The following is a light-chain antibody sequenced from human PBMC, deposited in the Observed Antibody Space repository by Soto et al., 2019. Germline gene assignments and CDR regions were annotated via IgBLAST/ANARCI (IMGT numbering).Light chain of an antibody. CDR3: TSYTISDTVV. CDR1: SSDIGTYNR. Sequence: QSALTQPPSVSGSPGQSVTISCTGTSSDIGTYNRVSWYQQPPGTAPKLLIYEVSNRLSGVPDRFAGYKSGTTASLTISGLQPEDEGAYYCTSYTISDTVVFGGGTTLTVL. V-gene: IGLV2-18*02. CDR2: EVS. J-gene: IGLJ2*01.